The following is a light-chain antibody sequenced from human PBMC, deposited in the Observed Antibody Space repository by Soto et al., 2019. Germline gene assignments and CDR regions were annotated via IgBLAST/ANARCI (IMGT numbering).Light chain of an antibody. CDR1: QGISNW. V-gene: IGKV1-12*01. CDR2: AAS. CDR3: QQAKRLPFT. J-gene: IGKJ3*01. Sequence: DIQMTQSPSSVSASVGDRVTITCRSSQGISNWLAWYQQKPGKAPKLLIYAASSLQIGVPSRFSCSGSGTDFTFTIGGRQREDFATYYCQQAKRLPFTFGPGTKVDIK.